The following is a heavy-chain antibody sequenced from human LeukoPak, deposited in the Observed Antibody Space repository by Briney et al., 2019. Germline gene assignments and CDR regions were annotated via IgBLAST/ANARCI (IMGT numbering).Heavy chain of an antibody. Sequence: SVNLSCKASGGTFSSYSISWVRQAPGQGLEWMGGIIPVFGTANYAQKFQGRVTVTADESTSTAYVELSSLRFEDTAVYYCARDREPIRTGDLKYWGQPTMVAVSS. CDR2: IIPVFGTA. V-gene: IGHV1-69*13. D-gene: IGHD7-27*01. J-gene: IGHJ4*02. CDR1: GGTFSSYS. CDR3: ARDREPIRTGDLKY.